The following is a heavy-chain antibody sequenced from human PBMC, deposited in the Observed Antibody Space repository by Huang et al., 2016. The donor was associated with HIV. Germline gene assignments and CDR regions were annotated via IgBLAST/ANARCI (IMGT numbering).Heavy chain of an antibody. D-gene: IGHD3-22*01. CDR1: GGTFSSYA. Sequence: QVQLVQSGAEVKKPGSSVQVSCKASGGTFSSYAIGWVRQAPGQGLGWMGGIIPIFGTANYAQKFQGRVTITADESTSTAYMELSSLRSEDTAVYYCARARGYYDSSVSYYFDYWGQGTLVTVSS. CDR2: IIPIFGTA. V-gene: IGHV1-69*13. CDR3: ARARGYYDSSVSYYFDY. J-gene: IGHJ4*02.